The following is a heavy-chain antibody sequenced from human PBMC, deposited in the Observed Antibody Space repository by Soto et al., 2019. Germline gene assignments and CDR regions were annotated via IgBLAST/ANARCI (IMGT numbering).Heavy chain of an antibody. CDR3: VSQRTSVLTQAYFDY. CDR1: EYTFIAHY. Sequence: VASVQVSCKASEYTFIAHYIHGVRQARGQGLEWMGWINPSNGDTNYTQNFQGRVTMTRDTSTTADYMELNSRRYDETAVYFCVSQRTSVLTQAYFDYWGPGALVTVSS. CDR2: INPSNGDT. D-gene: IGHD2-8*01. V-gene: IGHV1-2*02. J-gene: IGHJ4*02.